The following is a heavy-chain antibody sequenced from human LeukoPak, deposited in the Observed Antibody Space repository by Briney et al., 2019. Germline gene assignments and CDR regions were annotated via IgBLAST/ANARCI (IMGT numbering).Heavy chain of an antibody. Sequence: PSETLSLTCAVYGGSFSGYYWSWIRQPPGKGLEWIGEINHSGSTNYNPSLKSRVTISVDTSKNQFSLKLGSVTAADTAVYYCARDLSPRSYYCSGGSCYSGAAFDYWGQGTLVTVSS. V-gene: IGHV4-34*01. J-gene: IGHJ4*02. CDR2: INHSGST. CDR3: ARDLSPRSYYCSGGSCYSGAAFDY. D-gene: IGHD2-15*01. CDR1: GGSFSGYY.